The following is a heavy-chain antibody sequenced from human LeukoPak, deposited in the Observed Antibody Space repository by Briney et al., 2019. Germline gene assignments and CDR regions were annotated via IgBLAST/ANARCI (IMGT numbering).Heavy chain of an antibody. CDR2: IYYSGST. V-gene: IGHV4-59*01. Sequence: SETLSLTCTVSGGSISSFYWSRVRQPPGKGLEWIGYIYYSGSTNYNPSLKSRVTISVDTSKNQFSLKLSSVTAADTAVYYCAREAGRYGMDVWGQGTTVTVSS. D-gene: IGHD6-25*01. CDR3: AREAGRYGMDV. J-gene: IGHJ6*02. CDR1: GGSISSFY.